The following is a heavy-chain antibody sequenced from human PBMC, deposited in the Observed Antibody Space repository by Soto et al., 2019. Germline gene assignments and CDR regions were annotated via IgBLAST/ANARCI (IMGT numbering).Heavy chain of an antibody. V-gene: IGHV4-34*01. CDR1: GGSFSGYY. J-gene: IGHJ4*02. Sequence: QVQLQQWGAGLLKPSETLSLTCAVSGGSFSGYYWSWSRQPPGQGLEWIGEINHSGSTNYNPSLKSRVTISVDTSKNQFSLKLSSVTAADTAVYYCANHQYCCGDCCGDYWGQGTLVTVSS. CDR3: ANHQYCCGDCCGDY. D-gene: IGHD2-21*02. CDR2: INHSGST.